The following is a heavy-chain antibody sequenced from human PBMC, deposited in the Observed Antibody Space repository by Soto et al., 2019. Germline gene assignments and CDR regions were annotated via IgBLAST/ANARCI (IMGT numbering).Heavy chain of an antibody. CDR2: INNDGSST. Sequence: PGGSLRLSCAASGFTFSSYWMHWVRQAPGEGLVWVSRINNDGSSTTYADSVRGRFTISRDNAKNTLYLQMNSLRTEDTAVYYCARDYAPCRWGQGTLVTVSS. CDR1: GFTFSSYW. V-gene: IGHV3-74*01. CDR3: ARDYAPCR. D-gene: IGHD2-2*01. J-gene: IGHJ4*02.